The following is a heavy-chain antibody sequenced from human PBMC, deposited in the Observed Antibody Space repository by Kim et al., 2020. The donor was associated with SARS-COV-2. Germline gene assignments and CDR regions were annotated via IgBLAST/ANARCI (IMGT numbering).Heavy chain of an antibody. V-gene: IGHV3-30-3*01. D-gene: IGHD2-2*01. CDR1: GFTFSSYA. J-gene: IGHJ6*02. CDR2: ISYDGSNK. Sequence: GGSLRLSCAASGFTFSSYAMHWVRQAPGKGLEWVAVISYDGSNKYYADSVKGRFTISRDNSKNTLYLQMNSLRAEDTAVYYCARDSTPVPAAYMIYYYYYGMDVWGQGTTVTVSS. CDR3: ARDSTPVPAAYMIYYYYYGMDV.